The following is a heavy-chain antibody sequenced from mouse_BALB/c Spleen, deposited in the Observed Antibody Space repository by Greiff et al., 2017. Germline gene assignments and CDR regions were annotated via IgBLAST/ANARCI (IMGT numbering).Heavy chain of an antibody. D-gene: IGHD4-1*01. Sequence: EVQRVESGGGLVKPGGSLKLSCAASGFTFSDYYMYWVRQTPEKRLEWVATISDGGSYTYYPDSVKGRFTISRDNAKNNLYLQMSSLKSEDTAMYYCARDWGFAYRGQGTLGTVSA. CDR1: GFTFSDYY. J-gene: IGHJ3*01. CDR2: ISDGGSYT. CDR3: ARDWGFAY. V-gene: IGHV5-4*02.